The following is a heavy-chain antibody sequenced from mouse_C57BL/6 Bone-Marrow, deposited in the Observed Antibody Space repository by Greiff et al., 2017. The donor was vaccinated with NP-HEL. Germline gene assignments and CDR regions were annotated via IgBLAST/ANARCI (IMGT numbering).Heavy chain of an antibody. CDR3: ARDAYYDWPCAY. J-gene: IGHJ3*01. CDR1: GFTFSDFY. D-gene: IGHD2-4*01. V-gene: IGHV7-1*01. CDR2: SRNKANDYTT. Sequence: EVQVVESGGGLVQPGRSLRLSCATSGFTFSDFYMEWVRQAPGKGLEWIAASRNKANDYTTEYSASVKGRFTVSRDTSQSILYLQMNALRAEDTAIYYCARDAYYDWPCAYWGRGTLVTVSA.